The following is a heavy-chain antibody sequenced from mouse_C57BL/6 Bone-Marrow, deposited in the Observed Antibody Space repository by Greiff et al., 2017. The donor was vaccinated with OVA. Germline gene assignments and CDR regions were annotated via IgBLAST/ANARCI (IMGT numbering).Heavy chain of an antibody. D-gene: IGHD2-5*01. Sequence: VKQRPGHGLEWIGDIYPGSGSTNYNEKFKSKATLTVDTSSSTAYMQLSSLTSEDSAVYYCARDAYYSNYVTVAWFAYWGQGTLVTVSA. J-gene: IGHJ3*01. CDR3: ARDAYYSNYVTVAWFAY. V-gene: IGHV1-55*01. CDR2: IYPGSGST.